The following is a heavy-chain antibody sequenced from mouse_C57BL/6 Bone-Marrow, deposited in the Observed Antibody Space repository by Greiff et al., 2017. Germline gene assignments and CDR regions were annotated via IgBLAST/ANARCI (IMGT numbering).Heavy chain of an antibody. CDR2: INPNSGST. J-gene: IGHJ3*01. Sequence: VKLQQPGAELVKPGASVKLSCKASGYTFTSYWMHWVKQRPGQGLEWIGMINPNSGSTNYNEKFKSKATLTVDKSSSTAYMQLSSLTSEDSAVYYCARGKRFAYWGQGTLVTVSA. D-gene: IGHD2-1*01. CDR1: GYTFTSYW. CDR3: ARGKRFAY. V-gene: IGHV1-64*01.